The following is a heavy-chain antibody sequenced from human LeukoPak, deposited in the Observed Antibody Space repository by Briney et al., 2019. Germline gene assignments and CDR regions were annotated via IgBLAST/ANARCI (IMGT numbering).Heavy chain of an antibody. CDR1: GYTFTGYY. Sequence: ASVKVSCKASGYTFTGYYMHWVRQAPGQGLEWMGWINPNSGGTHYAQKFQGRVTMTRDTSISTAYMELSRLRSDDTAVYYCARGGVGIAARPDYFDYWGQGTLVTVSS. V-gene: IGHV1-2*02. J-gene: IGHJ4*02. CDR3: ARGGVGIAARPDYFDY. D-gene: IGHD6-6*01. CDR2: INPNSGGT.